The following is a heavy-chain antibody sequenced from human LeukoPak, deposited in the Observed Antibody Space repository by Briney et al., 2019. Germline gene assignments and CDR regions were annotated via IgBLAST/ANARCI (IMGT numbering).Heavy chain of an antibody. Sequence: PSQTLSLTCTVSGGSISSGSYYWSWIRQPAGKGLEWIGRIYTSGSTYYNPSLKSRVTISVDTSKNQFSLKLSSVTAADTAVYYCAREYYGDYRRFDYWGQGTLVTVSS. J-gene: IGHJ4*02. CDR2: IYTSGST. V-gene: IGHV4-61*02. CDR3: AREYYGDYRRFDY. D-gene: IGHD4-17*01. CDR1: GGSISSGSYY.